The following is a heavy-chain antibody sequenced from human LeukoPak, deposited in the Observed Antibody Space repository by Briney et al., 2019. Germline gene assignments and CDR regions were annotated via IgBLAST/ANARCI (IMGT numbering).Heavy chain of an antibody. V-gene: IGHV4-61*02. CDR1: GGSISSGSYY. CDR3: ATGGYDILTGYLNWFDP. J-gene: IGHJ5*02. Sequence: SETLSLTCTVSGGSISSGSYYWSWIRQPAGKVLEGIGRIYTSGSTNYNPSLKSRVTISVDTSKNQFSLKLSSVTAADTAVYYCATGGYDILTGYLNWFDPWGQGTLVTVSS. D-gene: IGHD3-9*01. CDR2: IYTSGST.